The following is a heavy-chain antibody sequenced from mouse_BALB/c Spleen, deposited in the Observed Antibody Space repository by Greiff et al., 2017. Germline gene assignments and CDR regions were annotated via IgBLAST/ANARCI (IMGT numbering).Heavy chain of an antibody. D-gene: IGHD2-14*01. CDR3: ARNDRYDRFAY. J-gene: IGHJ2*01. V-gene: IGHV2-2*02. Sequence: VKLQQSGPGLVQPSQSLSITCTVSGFSLTSYGVHWVRQSPGKGLEWLGVIWSGGSTDYNAAFISRLSISKDNSKSQVFFKMNSLQANDTAIYYCARNDRYDRFAYWGQGTTLTVSS. CDR1: GFSLTSYG. CDR2: IWSGGST.